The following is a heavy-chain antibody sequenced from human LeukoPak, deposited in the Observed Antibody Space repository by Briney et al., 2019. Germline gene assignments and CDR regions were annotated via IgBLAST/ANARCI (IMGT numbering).Heavy chain of an antibody. D-gene: IGHD3-10*01. CDR2: MNPNSGNT. CDR3: ARVILRKRITMVRGVKYWDAFDI. V-gene: IGHV1-8*01. J-gene: IGHJ3*02. Sequence: GASVKVSCKASGYTFTSYDINWVRQATGQGLEWMGWMNPNSGNTGYAQKFQGRVTMTRNTSISTAYMELSSLRSEDTAVYYCARVILRKRITMVRGVKYWDAFDIWGQGTMVTVSS. CDR1: GYTFTSYD.